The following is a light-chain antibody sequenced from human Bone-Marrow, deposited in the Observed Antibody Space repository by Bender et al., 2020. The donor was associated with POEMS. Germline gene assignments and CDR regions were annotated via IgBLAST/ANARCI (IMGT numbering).Light chain of an antibody. CDR2: DVN. J-gene: IGLJ3*02. CDR3: AAWEDSLNGWV. CDR1: SGDVGGYNY. V-gene: IGLV2-11*01. Sequence: QSALTQPRSVSGSPGQSVAISCTGTSGDVGGYNYVSWYQHHPGKAPRFIIYDVNKRPSGVPDRFSGSKSGTSASLAISGLQSEDEADYYCAAWEDSLNGWVFGGGTKLTVL.